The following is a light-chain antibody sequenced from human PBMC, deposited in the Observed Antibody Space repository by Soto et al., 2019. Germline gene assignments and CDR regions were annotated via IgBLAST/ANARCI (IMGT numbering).Light chain of an antibody. V-gene: IGLV3-27*01. Sequence: SYVLTQPSSVSVSPGQTARITCSGDVLAKKYARWFQQKPGQAPVLVIYKDSERPSGIPERFSGSSSGTTVTLTISGAQVEDEADYYCYSAADNNWVFGGGTKLTVL. J-gene: IGLJ3*02. CDR1: VLAKKY. CDR3: YSAADNNWV. CDR2: KDS.